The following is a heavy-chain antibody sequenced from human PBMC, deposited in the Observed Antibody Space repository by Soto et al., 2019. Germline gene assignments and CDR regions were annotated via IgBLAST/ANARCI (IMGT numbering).Heavy chain of an antibody. D-gene: IGHD3-3*01. CDR2: IYYSGST. CDR1: GGSVSSYY. Sequence: SGTLSLTSTVCGGSVSSYYGSWIRQPPGKGLEWIGYIYYSGSTNYNPSLKSRVTISVDTSKNQFSLKLSSVTAADTAVYYCARVPPYDLDPYYYYYMDVWGKGTTVTVSS. J-gene: IGHJ6*03. CDR3: ARVPPYDLDPYYYYYMDV. V-gene: IGHV4-59*02.